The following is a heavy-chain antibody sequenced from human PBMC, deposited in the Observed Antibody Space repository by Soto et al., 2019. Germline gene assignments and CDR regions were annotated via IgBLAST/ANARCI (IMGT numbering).Heavy chain of an antibody. V-gene: IGHV4-59*12. CDR2: IYYSGST. CDR1: GGSISSYY. Sequence: PSETLSLTCTFSGGSISSYYWSWIRQPPGKGLEWIGYIYYSGSTNYNPSLKSRVTISVDTSKNQFSLKLSSVTAADTAVYYCARDQITGLFHYWGQGTLVTVS. D-gene: IGHD2-8*02. J-gene: IGHJ4*02. CDR3: ARDQITGLFHY.